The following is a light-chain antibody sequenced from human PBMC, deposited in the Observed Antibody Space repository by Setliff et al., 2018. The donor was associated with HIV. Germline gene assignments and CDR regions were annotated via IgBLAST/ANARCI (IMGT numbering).Light chain of an antibody. CDR1: SSDLGRSDY. V-gene: IGLV2-14*03. J-gene: IGLJ1*01. Sequence: QSVLTQPASVSGSPGQSITISCTGASSDLGRSDYVSWYQQLPGKAPKLLIYGVTNRPSRISTRFSGSKSGSTASLTISGLQAEDEADYYCSSYTRSSTFFGTGTKVTVL. CDR3: SSYTRSSTF. CDR2: GVT.